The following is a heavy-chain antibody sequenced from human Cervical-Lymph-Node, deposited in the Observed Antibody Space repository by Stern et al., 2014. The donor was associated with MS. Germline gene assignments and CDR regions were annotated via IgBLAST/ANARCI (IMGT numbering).Heavy chain of an antibody. CDR1: GFSISASGMC. V-gene: IGHV2-70*15. CDR2: IDWDDDK. Sequence: QVTLKESGPALVKPTQTLTLTCNLSGFSISASGMCVSWIRQPPGKALEWLARIDWDDDKYYSTPLKTRLTISKDTAKNQVVLTMTNMGPVDTATYFCARIPRTHDAFDIWGQGTMVTVSS. CDR3: ARIPRTHDAFDI. J-gene: IGHJ3*02.